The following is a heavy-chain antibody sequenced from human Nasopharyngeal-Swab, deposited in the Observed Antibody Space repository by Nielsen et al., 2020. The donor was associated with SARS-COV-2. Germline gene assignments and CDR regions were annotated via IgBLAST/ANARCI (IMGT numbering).Heavy chain of an antibody. Sequence: ASVKVSCKASGYTFTSYYMHWVRQAPGQGLEWMGIINPSGGSTSYAQKFQGRVTMTTDTSTSTAYMELRSLRSDDTAVYYCARDSCSSTSCYYWGYYGMDVWGQGTTVTVSS. V-gene: IGHV1-46*01. CDR1: GYTFTSYY. D-gene: IGHD2-2*01. J-gene: IGHJ6*02. CDR2: INPSGGST. CDR3: ARDSCSSTSCYYWGYYGMDV.